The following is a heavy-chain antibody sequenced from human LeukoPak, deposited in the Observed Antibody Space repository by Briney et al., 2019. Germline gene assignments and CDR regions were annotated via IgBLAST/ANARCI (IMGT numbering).Heavy chain of an antibody. CDR2: IIPIFGTA. Sequence: SVKVSCKASGGTFSSYAISWVRQAPGQGLEWMGGIIPIFGTANYAQKFQGRVTITADESTSTAYMELSSLRSEDTAVYFCARVTHTELSTWFDPWGQGTLVTVFS. CDR1: GGTFSSYA. V-gene: IGHV1-69*13. J-gene: IGHJ5*02. CDR3: ARVTHTELSTWFDP. D-gene: IGHD5-18*01.